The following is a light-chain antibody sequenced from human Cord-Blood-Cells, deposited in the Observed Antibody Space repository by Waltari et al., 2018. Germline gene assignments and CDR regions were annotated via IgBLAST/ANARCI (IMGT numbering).Light chain of an antibody. J-gene: IGLJ3*02. Sequence: QSALPQPPSASGPPGQSVTISCTGTSSDVGGYNYVSWSQQHPGNAPKLIIYEVSKRPSGVPYRFSGSKSGNTASLTVSGLQAEDEADYYCSSYAGSNNLVFGGGTKLTVL. V-gene: IGLV2-8*01. CDR3: SSYAGSNNLV. CDR1: SSDVGGYNY. CDR2: EVS.